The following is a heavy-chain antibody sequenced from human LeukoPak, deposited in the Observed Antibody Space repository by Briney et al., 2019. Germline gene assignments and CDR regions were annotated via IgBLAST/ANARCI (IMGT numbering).Heavy chain of an antibody. Sequence: ASVTVSFTASGYTFTSYAMHWVRQAPGQRLEWMGWINAGNGNTKYSQKFQGRVTITRDTSASTAYMELSSLRSEDTAVYYCAALLFAFPRWWENQTPFDPWGQGTLVTVSS. J-gene: IGHJ5*02. CDR3: AALLFAFPRWWENQTPFDP. V-gene: IGHV1-3*01. D-gene: IGHD5-24*01. CDR1: GYTFTSYA. CDR2: INAGNGNT.